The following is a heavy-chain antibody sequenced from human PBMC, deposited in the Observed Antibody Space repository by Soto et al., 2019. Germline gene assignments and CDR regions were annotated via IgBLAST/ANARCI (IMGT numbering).Heavy chain of an antibody. D-gene: IGHD2-2*01. Sequence: QVQLQESGPGLVKPSQTLSLTCTVSGGSNIRDGYYWSWIRQHPGKGLEWIAYISYSGSSYSNPFLKCRVSISADTSKNQFSLRLTSVTAADTAVYFCARATPAGSADFWGQGTLVTVSS. CDR2: ISYSGSS. CDR3: ARATPAGSADF. V-gene: IGHV4-31*03. J-gene: IGHJ4*02. CDR1: GGSNIRDGYY.